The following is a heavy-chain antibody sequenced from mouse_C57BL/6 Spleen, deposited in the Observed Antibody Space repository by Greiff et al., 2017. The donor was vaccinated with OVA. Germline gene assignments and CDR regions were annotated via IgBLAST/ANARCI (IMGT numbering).Heavy chain of an antibody. CDR3: TRGGRGGYDLFDY. V-gene: IGHV5-9-1*02. J-gene: IGHJ2*01. CDR1: GFTFSSYA. CDR2: ISSGGDYI. Sequence: EVKLVESGEGLVKPGGSLKLSCAASGFTFSSYAMSWVRQTPEKRLEWVAYISSGGDYIYYADTVKGRFTISRDNARNTLYLQMSSLKSEDTAMYYCTRGGRGGYDLFDYWGQGTTLTVSS. D-gene: IGHD2-2*01.